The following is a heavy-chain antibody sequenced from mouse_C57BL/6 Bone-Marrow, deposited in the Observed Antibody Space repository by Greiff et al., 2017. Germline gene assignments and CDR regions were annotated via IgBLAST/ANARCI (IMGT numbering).Heavy chain of an antibody. CDR3: ARDDGYYWFAY. CDR2: ISYDGSN. D-gene: IGHD2-3*01. CDR1: GYSITSGYY. V-gene: IGHV3-6*01. J-gene: IGHJ3*01. Sequence: ESGPGLVKPSQSLSLTCSVTGYSITSGYYWNWIRQFPGNKLEWMGYISYDGSNNYNPSLKNRISSSRDTAKNQVCLKLNSVTTEDTATYYCARDDGYYWFAYWGQGTLVTVSA.